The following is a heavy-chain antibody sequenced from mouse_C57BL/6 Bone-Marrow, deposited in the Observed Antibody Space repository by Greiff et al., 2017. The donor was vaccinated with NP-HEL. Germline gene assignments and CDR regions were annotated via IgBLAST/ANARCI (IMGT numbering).Heavy chain of an antibody. CDR3: ARSVLGLRSFDY. D-gene: IGHD2-2*01. CDR2: IYPRSGNT. Sequence: QVQLKQSGAELARPGASVKLSCKASGYTFTSYGISWVKQRTGQGLEWIGEIYPRSGNTYYIEKFKGKATLTADKSSSTAYMELRSLTSEDSAVYFCARSVLGLRSFDYWGQGTTLTVSS. V-gene: IGHV1-81*01. CDR1: GYTFTSYG. J-gene: IGHJ2*01.